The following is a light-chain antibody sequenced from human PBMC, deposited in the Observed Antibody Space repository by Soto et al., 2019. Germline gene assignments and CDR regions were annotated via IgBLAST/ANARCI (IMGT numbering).Light chain of an antibody. J-gene: IGKJ1*01. CDR2: AAS. V-gene: IGKV1-9*01. CDR3: LQHNSYPRT. Sequence: IQMTQSPSTLSASVGDRVTITCRASQGISSLLAWYQQKPGKAPKLLIHAASTLQSGVPSRFSGSGPGTEFTLTISSLQPEDFATYYCLQHNSYPRTFGQGTKVDIK. CDR1: QGISSL.